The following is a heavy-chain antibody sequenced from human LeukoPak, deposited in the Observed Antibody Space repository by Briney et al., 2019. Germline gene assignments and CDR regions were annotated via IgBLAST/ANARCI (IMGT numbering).Heavy chain of an antibody. D-gene: IGHD2/OR15-2a*01. Sequence: PSETLSLTCTVSGGSISSTGYYWGWVRQLPGKGLEWFGSMYYRGTTYHNAFLKSRVTISVDTSKNQFSLNLTSVIAADTAVYYCGRHVVVPYHFDPWGQGILVTVSS. J-gene: IGHJ5*02. V-gene: IGHV4-39*01. CDR3: GRHVVVPYHFDP. CDR1: GGSISSTGYY. CDR2: MYYRGTT.